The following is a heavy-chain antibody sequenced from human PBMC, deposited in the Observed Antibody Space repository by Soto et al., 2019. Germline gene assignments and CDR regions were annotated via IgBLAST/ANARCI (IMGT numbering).Heavy chain of an antibody. CDR1: GFTFSSYG. Sequence: GGSLRLSCAASGFTFSSYGMHWVRQAPGKGLEWVAVISYDGSNKYYADSVKGRFTISRDNSKTIAYLQMNSLNTEDSAVYYCSRGGAAYYYYGMDVWGQGTTVTVSS. J-gene: IGHJ6*02. CDR2: ISYDGSNK. D-gene: IGHD1-26*01. CDR3: SRGGAAYYYYGMDV. V-gene: IGHV3-30*03.